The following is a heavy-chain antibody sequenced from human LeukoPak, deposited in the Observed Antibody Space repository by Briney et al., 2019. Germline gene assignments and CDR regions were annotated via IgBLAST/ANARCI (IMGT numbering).Heavy chain of an antibody. CDR1: GGSISSSNW. CDR2: IYHSGST. CDR3: ASRYDYSNYIDY. V-gene: IGHV4-4*02. J-gene: IGHJ4*02. D-gene: IGHD4-11*01. Sequence: SETLSLTCAVSGGSISSSNWWSWVRQPPGKGLEWIGEIYHSGSTNYNPSLKSRVTISVDTSKNQFSLKLSSVTAADTAVYFCASRYDYSNYIDYWGQGTLVTVSS.